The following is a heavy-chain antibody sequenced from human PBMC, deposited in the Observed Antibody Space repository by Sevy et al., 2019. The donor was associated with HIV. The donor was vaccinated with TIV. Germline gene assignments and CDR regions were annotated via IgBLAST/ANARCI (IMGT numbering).Heavy chain of an antibody. CDR1: GYTFITYC. Sequence: ASVKVSCKISGYTFITYCITWVRQAPGQGLEWMGWISPHNDDTDYAQKLQDRITMITDTSMTTVYMELTGLRSDDTSVYYCARAYCSGGRCYSLAYWGQGTLVTVSS. J-gene: IGHJ4*02. CDR3: ARAYCSGGRCYSLAY. CDR2: ISPHNDDT. V-gene: IGHV1-18*01. D-gene: IGHD2-15*01.